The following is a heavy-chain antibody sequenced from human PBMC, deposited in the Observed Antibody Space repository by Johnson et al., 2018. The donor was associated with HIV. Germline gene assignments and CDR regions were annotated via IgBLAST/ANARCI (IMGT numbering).Heavy chain of an antibody. Sequence: VQLVESGGGLVQPGGSLRLSCAASGFSVSNKYMSWVRQAPGKGLEWVSVIYSGGTTYHADSVKGRFTISRDNSKNTLHLQMNSLRPEDTAVYYCARGKGAAVGLDAFDIWGQGTMVTVSS. CDR1: GFSVSNKY. V-gene: IGHV3-66*01. CDR3: ARGKGAAVGLDAFDI. CDR2: IYSGGTT. J-gene: IGHJ3*02. D-gene: IGHD6-13*01.